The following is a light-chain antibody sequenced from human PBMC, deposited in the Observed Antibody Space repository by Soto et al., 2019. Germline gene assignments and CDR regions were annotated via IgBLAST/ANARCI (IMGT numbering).Light chain of an antibody. V-gene: IGKV3-20*01. CDR2: GAS. J-gene: IGKJ1*01. Sequence: ENLFTQSPSTVFLSPGESATLSCRASQSISRSDLAWYQHRPGQAPRLLIYGASSRATGIPDRFSGSGSGTDFTLTISRLEPEDFATYYCQQHGQWPITFGQGTKVDIK. CDR3: QQHGQWPIT. CDR1: QSISRSD.